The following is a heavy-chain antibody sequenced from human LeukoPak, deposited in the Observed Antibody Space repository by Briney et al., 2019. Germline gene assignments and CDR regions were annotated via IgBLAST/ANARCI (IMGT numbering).Heavy chain of an antibody. CDR2: IIPILGIA. J-gene: IGHJ3*02. CDR3: ARAYYYDSSGYFFDAFDI. V-gene: IGHV1-69*02. Sequence: ASVKVSCKASGGTFSSYTISWVRQAPGQGLEWMGRIIPILGIANYAQKFQGRVTTTADKSTSTAYMELSSLRSEDTAVYYCARAYYYDSSGYFFDAFDIWGQGTMVTVSS. CDR1: GGTFSSYT. D-gene: IGHD3-22*01.